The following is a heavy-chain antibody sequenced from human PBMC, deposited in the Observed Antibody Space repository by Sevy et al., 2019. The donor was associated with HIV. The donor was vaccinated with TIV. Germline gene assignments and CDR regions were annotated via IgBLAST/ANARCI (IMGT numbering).Heavy chain of an antibody. CDR3: ITDPAYRGYDEEVINYYFYGMDV. V-gene: IGHV3-15*01. CDR1: GFTFSSAW. D-gene: IGHD5-12*01. CDR2: IKSEFDGGAI. Sequence: GGSLRLSCTASGFTFSSAWMSWVRQAPGKGLEWVGRIKSEFDGGAIDYAEPVKGRFTISREDSKNTGYVQMTSLKTTDAAVYYCITDPAYRGYDEEVINYYFYGMDVWGQGTTVTVSS. J-gene: IGHJ6*02.